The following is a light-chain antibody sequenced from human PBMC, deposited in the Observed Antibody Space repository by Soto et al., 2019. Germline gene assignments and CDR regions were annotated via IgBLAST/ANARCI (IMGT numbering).Light chain of an antibody. CDR2: DTN. J-gene: IGLJ1*01. CDR3: GTWDSSLSAYV. CDR1: SSNIGNNY. Sequence: QSVLTQPPSVYMAPGQKVTISCSGTSSNIGNNYVSWYQQLPGTGPKLLIYDTNKRPSGTPVRFSGSKSGTSATLGITGLQTGDEADYYCGTWDSSLSAYVFGTGTKVTVL. V-gene: IGLV1-51*01.